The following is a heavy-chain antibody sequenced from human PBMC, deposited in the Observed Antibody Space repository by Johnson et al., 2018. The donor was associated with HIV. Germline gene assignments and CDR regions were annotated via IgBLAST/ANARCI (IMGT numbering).Heavy chain of an antibody. D-gene: IGHD3-22*01. J-gene: IGHJ3*02. Sequence: QVQLVESGGGVVRPGGSLRLSCAASGFTFDDYGMNWVRQAPGKGLEWVAVISYDGSEKHFADSVKGRFAISRDSSKNTLYLQMNSLRAEDTAVYYCARDKPIVVVMKSDAFDIWGQGTMVTVSS. V-gene: IGHV3-30*03. CDR3: ARDKPIVVVMKSDAFDI. CDR1: GFTFDDYG. CDR2: ISYDGSEK.